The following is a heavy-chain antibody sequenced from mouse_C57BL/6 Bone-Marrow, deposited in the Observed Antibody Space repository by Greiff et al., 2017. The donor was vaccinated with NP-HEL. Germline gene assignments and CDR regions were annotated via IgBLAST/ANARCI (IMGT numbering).Heavy chain of an antibody. Sequence: EVKLMEPGAGLVKPGGSLKLSCAASGFTFSSYAMSWVRQTPEKRLEWVAYISRGGDYIYYAETVKGRFTISRDNARNTLYLQMSSLKSEDTAMYYCTREGVQCCYYAMDYWGQGTSVTVSS. D-gene: IGHD2-14*01. CDR2: ISRGGDYI. CDR1: GFTFSSYA. J-gene: IGHJ4*01. V-gene: IGHV5-9-1*02. CDR3: TREGVQCCYYAMDY.